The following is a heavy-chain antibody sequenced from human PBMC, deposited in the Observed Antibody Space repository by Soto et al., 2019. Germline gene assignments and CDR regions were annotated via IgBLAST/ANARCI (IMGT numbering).Heavy chain of an antibody. CDR1: GFPFSSYP. Sequence: HPGGSLRLSCAASGFPFSSYPMSWVRQAPGKGLEWVSTISGSGGSTYYADSVKGRFTISRDNSKNTLYLQINSLRAEDTAVYYCATDLGYGSGGSCYALFHYWGQGTLVTVS. D-gene: IGHD2-15*01. CDR2: ISGSGGST. V-gene: IGHV3-23*01. CDR3: ATDLGYGSGGSCYALFHY. J-gene: IGHJ4*02.